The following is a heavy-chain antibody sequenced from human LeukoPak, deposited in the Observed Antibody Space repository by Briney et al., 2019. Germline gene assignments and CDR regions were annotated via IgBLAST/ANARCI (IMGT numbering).Heavy chain of an antibody. V-gene: IGHV3-30*03. CDR1: GFTFSSYG. D-gene: IGHD3-22*01. CDR2: ISYDGSNK. J-gene: IGHJ4*02. CDR3: ARARDPYYYDSSGYYGY. Sequence: GGSLRLSCAASGFTFSSYGMHWVRQAPGKGLEWVAVISYDGSNKYYADSVKGRFTISRDNSKNTLYLQMNSLRAEDTAVYYCARARDPYYYDSSGYYGYSGQGTLVTVSS.